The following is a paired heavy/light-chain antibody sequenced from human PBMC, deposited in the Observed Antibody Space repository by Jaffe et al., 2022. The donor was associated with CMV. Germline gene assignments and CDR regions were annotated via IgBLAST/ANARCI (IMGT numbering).Light chain of an antibody. CDR1: SSDVGGYNY. V-gene: IGLV2-14*03. Sequence: QSALTQPASVSGSPGQSITISCTGTSSDVGGYNYVSWYQQHPGKAPKLMIYDVSNRPSGVSNRFSGSKSGNTASLTISGLQAEDEADYYCSSYTSSSSWVFGGGTKLTVL. CDR3: SSYTSSSSWV. CDR2: DVS. J-gene: IGLJ3*02.
Heavy chain of an antibody. D-gene: IGHD1-1*01. CDR1: GYTFTSYG. CDR3: ARDLKTGTLYDYYYYYMDV. Sequence: QVQLVQSGAEVKKPGASVKVSCKASGYTFTSYGISWVRQAPGQGLEWMGWISAYNGNTNYAQKLQGRVTMTTDTSTSTAYMELRSLRSDDTAVYYCARDLKTGTLYDYYYYYMDVWGKGTTVTVSS. V-gene: IGHV1-18*04. J-gene: IGHJ6*03. CDR2: ISAYNGNT.